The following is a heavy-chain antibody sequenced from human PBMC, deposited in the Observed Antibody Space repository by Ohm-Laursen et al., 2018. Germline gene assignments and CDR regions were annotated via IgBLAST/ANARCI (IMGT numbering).Heavy chain of an antibody. CDR3: VWTSHI. CDR2: IYSGGST. D-gene: IGHD2-21*01. Sequence: SLRLSCAASGFTFSDYYISWIRQAPGKGLEWVSVIYSGGSTYYADSVKGRFTISKDNSKNTLYLQMNRLRAEDTAVYYCVWTSHIWGQGTMVTVSS. J-gene: IGHJ3*02. V-gene: IGHV3-53*01. CDR1: GFTFSDYY.